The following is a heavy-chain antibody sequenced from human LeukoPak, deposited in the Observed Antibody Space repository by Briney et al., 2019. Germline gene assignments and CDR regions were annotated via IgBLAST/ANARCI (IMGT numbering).Heavy chain of an antibody. CDR2: ISAYNGNT. V-gene: IGHV1-18*04. CDR3: ARDMSVFGPVGDY. CDR1: GYTFTGYY. J-gene: IGHJ4*02. Sequence: ASVKVSCKASGYTFTGYYMHWVRQAPGQGLEWMGWISAYNGNTNYAQKLQGRVTMTTDTSTSTAYMELRSLRSDDTAVYYCARDMSVFGPVGDYWGQGTLVTVSS. D-gene: IGHD3/OR15-3a*01.